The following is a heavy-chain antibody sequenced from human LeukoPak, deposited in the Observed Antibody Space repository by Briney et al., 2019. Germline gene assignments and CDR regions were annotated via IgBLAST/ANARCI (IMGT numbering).Heavy chain of an antibody. CDR1: GFTVSSNY. Sequence: GGSLRLSCAASGFTVSSNYMSWVRQAPGKGLEWVSAISGSGGSTYYADSVKGRFTISRDNSKNTLYLQMNSLRAEDTAVYYCAKIPPSVTGTPDYWGQGTLATVSS. CDR3: AKIPPSVTGTPDY. V-gene: IGHV3-23*01. CDR2: ISGSGGST. J-gene: IGHJ4*02. D-gene: IGHD1-20*01.